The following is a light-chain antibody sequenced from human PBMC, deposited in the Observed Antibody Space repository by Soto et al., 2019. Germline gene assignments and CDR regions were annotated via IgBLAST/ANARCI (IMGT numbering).Light chain of an antibody. CDR3: QQTYSTPIT. CDR1: QTVRTY. V-gene: IGKV1-39*01. J-gene: IGKJ5*01. CDR2: AAS. Sequence: DIQMTQSPSSLSASVGDRVTIRCRASQTVRTYLNWYQQKPGKAPILLIYAASSLPSAVPPRFTGAGSETDFTLTISSFQPEDFGTYYCQQTYSTPITFGQGTRLE.